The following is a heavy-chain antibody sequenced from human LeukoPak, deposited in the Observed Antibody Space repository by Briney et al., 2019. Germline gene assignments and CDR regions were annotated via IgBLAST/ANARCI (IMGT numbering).Heavy chain of an antibody. J-gene: IGHJ3*02. CDR1: GGTFSSYA. CDR3: ATRLGELSFFDAFDI. V-gene: IGHV1-69*13. D-gene: IGHD3-16*02. CDR2: IIPIFGTA. Sequence: GASVKVSCKASGGTFSSYAISWVRQAPGQGLEWMGGIIPIFGTANYAQKFQGRVTITADESTSTAYMELSSLRSEDTAVYYCATRLGELSFFDAFDIWGQGTMVTVSS.